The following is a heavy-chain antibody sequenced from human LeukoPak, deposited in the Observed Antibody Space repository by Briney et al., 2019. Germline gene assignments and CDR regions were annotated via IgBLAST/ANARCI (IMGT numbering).Heavy chain of an antibody. J-gene: IGHJ4*02. CDR1: GYTFTGYF. V-gene: IGHV1-2*02. CDR2: INPNSGGT. D-gene: IGHD3-22*01. Sequence: ASVEVSCKASGYTFTGYFMHWVRQAPGQGLEWMGWINPNSGGTNYAQKFQGRVTMTRDTSISTAYMELSRLRSDDTAVYYCARDGQTYSSGYYYWGQGTLVTVSS. CDR3: ARDGQTYSSGYYY.